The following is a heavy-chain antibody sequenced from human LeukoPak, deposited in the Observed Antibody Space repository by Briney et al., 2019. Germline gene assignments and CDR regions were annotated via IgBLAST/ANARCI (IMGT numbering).Heavy chain of an antibody. CDR2: IYPGDSDT. J-gene: IGHJ4*02. V-gene: IGHV5-51*01. CDR3: ARVYYYGSGSSYTPLGY. Sequence: GESLKISCKGSGYSFTNYWIGWVRQMPGKGLEWMGIIYPGDSDTRYSPSFQGQVTISADKSISTAYLQWSSLRASDTAMYYCARVYYYGSGSSYTPLGYWGQGTLVTVSS. CDR1: GYSFTNYW. D-gene: IGHD3-10*01.